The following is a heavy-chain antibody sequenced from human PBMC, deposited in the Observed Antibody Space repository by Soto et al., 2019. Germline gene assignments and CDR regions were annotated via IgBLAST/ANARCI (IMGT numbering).Heavy chain of an antibody. CDR3: ATYDSSGNFDY. Sequence: SETLSLTCTVSGGSILSYYWSWIRQPPGKELECIGYIYYSGSTTYNPSLKSRVTISIDTSKNQFSLKLTSVTAADTAVYYCATYDSSGNFDYWGQGTLVT. CDR2: IYYSGST. CDR1: GGSILSYY. J-gene: IGHJ4*02. D-gene: IGHD3-22*01. V-gene: IGHV4-59*01.